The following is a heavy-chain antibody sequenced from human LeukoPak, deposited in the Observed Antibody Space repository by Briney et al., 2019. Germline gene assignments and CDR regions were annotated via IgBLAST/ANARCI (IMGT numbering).Heavy chain of an antibody. CDR1: GITVSTNY. CDR3: ARPHYDVLTGPFDY. D-gene: IGHD3-9*01. Sequence: AGSLRLTCAASGITVSTNYMSWVRQAPGPGLERESIIYIGGATFYADSVKGRFTISRENSKNTFWLQMNSLRAEDTAVYYCARPHYDVLTGPFDYWGQGTLVTVSS. J-gene: IGHJ4*02. V-gene: IGHV3-66*04. CDR2: IYIGGAT.